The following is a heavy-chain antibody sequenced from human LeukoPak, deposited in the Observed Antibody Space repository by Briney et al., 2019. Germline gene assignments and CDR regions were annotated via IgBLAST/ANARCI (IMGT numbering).Heavy chain of an antibody. D-gene: IGHD1-26*01. Sequence: PRGSLGLSCAASGFTFSSFAMSSVRQAPGKGLEWVSAISGSGDATYYADSVKGRFTISRDTSKNTLYLQMNSLRAEDTAVYYCARDRGSYFSFDYWGQGTMVTVSS. V-gene: IGHV3-23*01. J-gene: IGHJ4*02. CDR1: GFTFSSFA. CDR3: ARDRGSYFSFDY. CDR2: ISGSGDAT.